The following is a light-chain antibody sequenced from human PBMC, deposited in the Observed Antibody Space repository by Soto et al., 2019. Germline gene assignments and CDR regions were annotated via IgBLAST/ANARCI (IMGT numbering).Light chain of an antibody. CDR2: DAS. CDR1: QSVSSY. CDR3: QQRSNWLT. Sequence: ELVLTQSPAPLSLSPGERATLSCRASQSVSSYLAWYQQKPGQAPRLLIYDASNKATGIPARFSGSGSGTDFTITISSLEPEYFAVYYCQQRSNWLTFGGGTKVEIK. V-gene: IGKV3-11*01. J-gene: IGKJ4*01.